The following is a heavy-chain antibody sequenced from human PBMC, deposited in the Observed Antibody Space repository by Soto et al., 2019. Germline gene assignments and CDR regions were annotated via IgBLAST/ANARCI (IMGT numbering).Heavy chain of an antibody. J-gene: IGHJ4*02. CDR1: GYTFTSHD. Sequence: QVQLVQSGAEVKKPGASVKVSCKASGYTFTSHDINWVRQATGQGLEWMGWMNPNSGNTGYAQKFQGRVTMTRNTSICTAYLELSSLRYEDTAVYYCARADGYGDYVLLVLDYWGQGNLVTVSS. CDR3: ARADGYGDYVLLVLDY. V-gene: IGHV1-8*01. D-gene: IGHD4-17*01. CDR2: MNPNSGNT.